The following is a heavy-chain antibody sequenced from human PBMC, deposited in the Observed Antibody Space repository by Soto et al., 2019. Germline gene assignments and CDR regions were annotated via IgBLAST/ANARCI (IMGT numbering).Heavy chain of an antibody. CDR2: INHKSGGT. D-gene: IGHD2-8*01. V-gene: IGHV1-2*04. CDR1: GYTLNDYY. Sequence: ASVKVSCKASGYTLNDYYMHWVRQAPGQGLEWMGWINHKSGGTSTAQKFQGWVTMTTDTSISTASMELTRLTSDDTAIYSGARGYSTDCSNGVCSFFYNHDMDVWGQGTTVTVSS. CDR3: ARGYSTDCSNGVCSFFYNHDMDV. J-gene: IGHJ6*02.